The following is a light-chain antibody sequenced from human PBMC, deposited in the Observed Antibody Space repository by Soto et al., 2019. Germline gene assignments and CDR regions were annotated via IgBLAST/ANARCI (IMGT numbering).Light chain of an antibody. CDR1: QDITNS. V-gene: IGKV1-33*01. CDR2: GAS. CDR3: QHYHNLPLT. Sequence: IQMTQSPSSLSASVGDRVTITCQATQDITNSLTWYQQIPGKAPKLLIYGASNLVTGVPSRFSGRGSGTAFTFTISSLQPEDIATYYCQHYHNLPLTFGGGTKVEIK. J-gene: IGKJ4*01.